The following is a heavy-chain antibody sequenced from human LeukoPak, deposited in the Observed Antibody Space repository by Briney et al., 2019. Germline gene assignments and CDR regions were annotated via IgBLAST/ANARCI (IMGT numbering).Heavy chain of an antibody. CDR3: ARDQALLRYGSGSSNTWGYYYYYYMDV. CDR2: ISSSGSTI. D-gene: IGHD3-10*01. Sequence: PGGSLRLSCAASGFTFSSYEMNWVRQAPGKGLEWVSYISSSGSTIYYADSVKGRFTISRDNAKNSLYLQMNSLRAEDTAVYYCARDQALLRYGSGSSNTWGYYYYYYMDVWGKGTTVTISS. V-gene: IGHV3-48*03. J-gene: IGHJ6*03. CDR1: GFTFSSYE.